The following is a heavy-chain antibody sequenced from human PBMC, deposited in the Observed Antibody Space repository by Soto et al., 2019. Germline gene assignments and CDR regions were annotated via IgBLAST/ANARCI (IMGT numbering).Heavy chain of an antibody. CDR2: ISSGGTTI. J-gene: IGHJ5*02. CDR1: GFTFSSHS. Sequence: GGSLRLSCAASGFTFSSHSMNWVRQAPGKGLEWVSYISSGGTTIYYADSVQGRFTISRDNDKNSLYLQMYSLRAEDTAVYYCARGLRYFDWLFYRDTWLEPWGQGTLVTVSS. V-gene: IGHV3-48*01. CDR3: ARGLRYFDWLFYRDTWLEP. D-gene: IGHD3-9*01.